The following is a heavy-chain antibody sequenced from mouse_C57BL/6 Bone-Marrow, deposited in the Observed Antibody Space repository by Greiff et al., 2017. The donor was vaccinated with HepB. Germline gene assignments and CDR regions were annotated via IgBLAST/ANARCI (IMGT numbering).Heavy chain of an antibody. J-gene: IGHJ2*01. CDR3: TNTTTVVAYCFDY. CDR1: GFNIKDYY. V-gene: IGHV14-1*01. Sequence: VQLQQSGAELVRPGASVKLSCTASGFNIKDYYMHWVKQRPEQGLEWIGRIDPEDGDTEYAPKFQGKATMTADPSSNTAYLQLSSLTSEDTAFYYCTNTTTVVAYCFDYWGQGTTLTVSS. D-gene: IGHD1-1*01. CDR2: IDPEDGDT.